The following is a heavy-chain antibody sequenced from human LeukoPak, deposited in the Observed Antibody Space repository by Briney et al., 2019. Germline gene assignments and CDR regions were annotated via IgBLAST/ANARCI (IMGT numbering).Heavy chain of an antibody. J-gene: IGHJ6*02. D-gene: IGHD3-10*01. V-gene: IGHV4-30-2*01. CDR1: GGSISSGGYY. Sequence: SETLSLTCTVSGGSISSGGYYWSWIRQPPGKGLEWIGYIYHSGSTYYNPSLKSRVTISVDRSKNQFSLKLSSVTAADTAVYYCARVGAYYYGSGSYSWHPPFTSYGMDVWGQGTTVTVSS. CDR2: IYHSGST. CDR3: ARVGAYYYGSGSYSWHPPFTSYGMDV.